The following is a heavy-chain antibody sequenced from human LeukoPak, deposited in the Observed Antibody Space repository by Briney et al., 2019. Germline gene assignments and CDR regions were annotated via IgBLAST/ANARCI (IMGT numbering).Heavy chain of an antibody. D-gene: IGHD1-26*01. CDR3: ARERGRGRDSPWFDY. V-gene: IGHV3-23*01. Sequence: PGGSLRLSCAASGFTFGTYAMTWVRRAPGKGLEWVSAVGTSGDATYYADSVKGRFTISRDNSKNTLDLQMTGLRAEDTAVYYCARERGRGRDSPWFDYWGQGTLVTVSS. CDR2: VGTSGDAT. J-gene: IGHJ4*02. CDR1: GFTFGTYA.